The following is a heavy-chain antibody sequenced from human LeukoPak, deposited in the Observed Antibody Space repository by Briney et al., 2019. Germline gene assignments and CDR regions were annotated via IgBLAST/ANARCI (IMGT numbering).Heavy chain of an antibody. V-gene: IGHV3-7*01. CDR1: GFDFSSFP. CDR3: ARDEYSSSSSYYYYYMDV. CDR2: LKEDGTEE. D-gene: IGHD6-6*01. J-gene: IGHJ6*03. Sequence: GGSLRLSCAASGFDFSSFPMSWVRQAPGKGLEWVANLKEDGTEEEYLDSVKGRFTIFRDNAKKSLDLQMNSLRAEDTAVYYCARDEYSSSSSYYYYYMDVWGKGTTVTVSS.